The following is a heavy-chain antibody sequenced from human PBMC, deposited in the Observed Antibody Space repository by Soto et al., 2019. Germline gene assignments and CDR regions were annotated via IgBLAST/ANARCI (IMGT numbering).Heavy chain of an antibody. CDR2: IYYNGST. Sequence: QVLLQESGPGLMKPSQTLSLTCTVSGLTISSASYYWSWIRQHPGKVLEWVGNIYYNGSTYYRPYLRSRVTLWVDTSKNQFSLRLASVTAADTAVYYCARYRISGSWSKFDYWGQGTLVTVSS. J-gene: IGHJ4*02. CDR3: ARYRISGSWSKFDY. D-gene: IGHD6-13*01. CDR1: GLTISSASYY. V-gene: IGHV4-31*03.